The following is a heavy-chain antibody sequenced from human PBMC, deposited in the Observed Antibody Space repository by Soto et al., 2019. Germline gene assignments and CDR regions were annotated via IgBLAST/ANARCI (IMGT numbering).Heavy chain of an antibody. V-gene: IGHV4-34*01. Sequence: QVQLQQWGAGLLKPSETLSLTCAVYGGSFSGYYWSWIRQPPGKGLEWIGEINHSGSTNYNPSLKSRVTISVDTSKNQFSLKLSSVTAADTAVYYCARLVYDSSGYYYVPDYWGQGTLVTVSS. D-gene: IGHD3-22*01. CDR3: ARLVYDSSGYYYVPDY. CDR2: INHSGST. CDR1: GGSFSGYY. J-gene: IGHJ4*02.